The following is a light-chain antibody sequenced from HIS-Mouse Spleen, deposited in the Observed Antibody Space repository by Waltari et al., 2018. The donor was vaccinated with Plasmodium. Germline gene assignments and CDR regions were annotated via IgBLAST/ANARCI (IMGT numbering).Light chain of an antibody. CDR1: SSDVGGYNY. CDR2: DVS. Sequence: PGQSITISCTGTSSDVGGYNYVSWYQQHPGKAPKLMIYDVSKRPSGVCNRFSGSKSGNTASLTISGLQAEDEADYYCSSYTSSSTLYVVFGGGTKLTVL. V-gene: IGLV2-14*03. CDR3: SSYTSSSTLYVV. J-gene: IGLJ2*01.